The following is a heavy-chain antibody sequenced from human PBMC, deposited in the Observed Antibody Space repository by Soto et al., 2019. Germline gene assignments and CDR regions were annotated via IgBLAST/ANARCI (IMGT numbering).Heavy chain of an antibody. CDR3: ARADKAGTDAFDI. CDR2: MNPNSGNT. CDR1: GYTFTYRY. Sequence: QMQLVQSGAEVKKTGSSVKVSCKASGYTFTYRYLHWVRQATGQGLEWMGWMNPNSGNTGYAQKFQGRVTMTRNTSISTAYMELSSLRSEDTAVYYCARADKAGTDAFDIWGQGTMVTVSS. D-gene: IGHD6-13*01. V-gene: IGHV1-8*02. J-gene: IGHJ3*02.